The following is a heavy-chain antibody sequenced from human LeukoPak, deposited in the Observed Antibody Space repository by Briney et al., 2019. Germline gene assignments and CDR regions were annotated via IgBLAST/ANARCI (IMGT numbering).Heavy chain of an antibody. CDR1: GYTFTNFW. Sequence: HGESLKISCEGSGYTFTNFWIAWVRQLPGKDLEWLGLIWPGTSETRYSPSFQGQVTISVDRSITTAYLQWTSLEASDTAIYYCATHHRYSSGGHYFDSWGQGTLSASP. CDR2: IWPGTSET. J-gene: IGHJ4*02. V-gene: IGHV5-51*01. D-gene: IGHD6-19*01. CDR3: ATHHRYSSGGHYFDS.